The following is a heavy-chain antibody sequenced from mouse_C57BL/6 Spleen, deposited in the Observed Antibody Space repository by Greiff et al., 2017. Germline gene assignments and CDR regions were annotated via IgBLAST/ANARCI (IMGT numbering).Heavy chain of an antibody. D-gene: IGHD1-1*01. Sequence: QVQLQQSGPELVKPGASVKISCKASGYAFSSSWMNWVKQRPGKGLVWIGRIYPGDGDTNYNGKFKGKATLTADKSTSTAYLQLSSLTSEDSAVYFRSSGGYYSSSYGAMDYWGQGTSVTVSS. CDR3: SSGGYYSSSYGAMDY. J-gene: IGHJ4*01. CDR2: IYPGDGDT. CDR1: GYAFSSSW. V-gene: IGHV1-82*01.